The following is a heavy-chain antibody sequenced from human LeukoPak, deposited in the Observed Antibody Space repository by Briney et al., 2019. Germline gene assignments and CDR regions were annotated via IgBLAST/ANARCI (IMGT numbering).Heavy chain of an antibody. Sequence: ASLRISCKASGYTFTAYYMHWVRQAPGQRLERMGRINPHSGGTNYAQKFQGRVTMTRDTSISTAYKELSRLRSDDTAVYYCARVTGGELPDRDDAFDIWGQGTMVTVSS. J-gene: IGHJ3*02. D-gene: IGHD1-26*01. CDR3: ARVTGGELPDRDDAFDI. CDR2: INPHSGGT. V-gene: IGHV1-2*06. CDR1: GYTFTAYY.